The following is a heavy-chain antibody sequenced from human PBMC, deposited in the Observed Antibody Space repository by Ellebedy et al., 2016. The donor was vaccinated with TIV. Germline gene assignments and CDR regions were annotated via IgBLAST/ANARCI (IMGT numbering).Heavy chain of an antibody. CDR1: GFTFSSYA. V-gene: IGHV3-23*01. Sequence: GGSLRLSCAASGFTFSSYAMGWVRQAPGKGLEWVSVISGSGGNTYYADSVKGRFTISIDNSKNTLYFQMNSLRAEDTAVYYCAKSHDSSGYHYVGAFDIWGQGTMVTVSS. D-gene: IGHD3-22*01. CDR2: ISGSGGNT. CDR3: AKSHDSSGYHYVGAFDI. J-gene: IGHJ3*02.